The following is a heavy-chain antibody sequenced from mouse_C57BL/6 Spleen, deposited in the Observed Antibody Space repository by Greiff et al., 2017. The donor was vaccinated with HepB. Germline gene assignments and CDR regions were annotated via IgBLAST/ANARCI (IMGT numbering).Heavy chain of an antibody. Sequence: QVQLQQPGAELVMPGASVKLSCKASGYTFTSYWMHWVKQRPGQGLEWIGEIDPSDSYTNYNQKFKGKSTLTVDTSSSTAYMQLSSLTSEDAAVDGCARRAMAGDDWGEGATLTVSA. CDR2: IDPSDSYT. CDR1: GYTFTSYW. CDR3: ARRAMAGDD. D-gene: IGHD3-3*01. V-gene: IGHV1-69*01. J-gene: IGHJ2*01.